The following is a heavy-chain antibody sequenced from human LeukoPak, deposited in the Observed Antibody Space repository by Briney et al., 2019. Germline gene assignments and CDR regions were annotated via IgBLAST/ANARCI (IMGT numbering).Heavy chain of an antibody. CDR2: MNSNSGNT. V-gene: IGHV1-8*01. Sequence: GASVKVSCKASGYTFTSYDINWVRQATGQGLEWMGWMNSNSGNTGYAQKFQGRVTMTRNTSISTAYMELSSLRSEDTAVYYCARGHDYGYYFDYWGQGTLVTVSS. CDR1: GYTFTSYD. J-gene: IGHJ4*02. CDR3: ARGHDYGYYFDY. D-gene: IGHD5-12*01.